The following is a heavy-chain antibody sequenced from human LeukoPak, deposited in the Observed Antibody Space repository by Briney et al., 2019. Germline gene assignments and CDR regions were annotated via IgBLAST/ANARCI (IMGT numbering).Heavy chain of an antibody. CDR1: GGTFISYA. CDR2: IIPIFGTA. Sequence: ASVKVSCKASGGTFISYAISWVRQAPGQGLEWMGGIIPIFGTANYAQKFQGRVTITADESTSTAYMELSSLRSEDTAVYYCASVRGATNDFDYWGQGTLVTVSS. V-gene: IGHV1-69*13. D-gene: IGHD1-26*01. J-gene: IGHJ4*02. CDR3: ASVRGATNDFDY.